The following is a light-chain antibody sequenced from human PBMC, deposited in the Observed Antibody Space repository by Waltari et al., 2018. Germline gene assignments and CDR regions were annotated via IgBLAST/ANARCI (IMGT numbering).Light chain of an antibody. CDR1: PNNNISDIP. J-gene: IGLJ3*02. Sequence: QSALTQPASVSGSPGQSITISCTASPNNNISDIPVSWYQQHPGKPPKVMIYDVDNRPSGVSHRFSGSRSGNTASLIISGLQAEDEADYYCSSYTSSSTWVFGGGTKLTVL. V-gene: IGLV2-14*03. CDR2: DVD. CDR3: SSYTSSSTWV.